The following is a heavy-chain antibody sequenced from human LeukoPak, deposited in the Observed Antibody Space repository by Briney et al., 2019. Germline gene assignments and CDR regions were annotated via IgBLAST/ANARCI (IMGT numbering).Heavy chain of an antibody. D-gene: IGHD3-10*01. J-gene: IGHJ4*02. CDR3: ARQFGDY. CDR1: GFTFGSYE. V-gene: IGHV3-66*04. Sequence: PGGSLRLSCAASGFTFGSYEMNWVRQAPGKGLEWVSVIYSGGNTYYADSVKGRFTISRDNSKNTLYLQMNSLRVEDTAVYYCARQFGDYWGQGTLVTVSS. CDR2: IYSGGNT.